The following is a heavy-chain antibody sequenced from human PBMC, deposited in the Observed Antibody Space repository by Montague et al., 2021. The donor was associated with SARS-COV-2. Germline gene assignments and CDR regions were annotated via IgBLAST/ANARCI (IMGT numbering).Heavy chain of an antibody. V-gene: IGHV3-30*03. CDR3: ATDSSSWYYFDY. Sequence: SLRLSCAASGFTFSSYGMHWVRQAPGKGLEWVAVISYDGSNKYYADSVKGRFTISRDNSKNTLYLQMNSLRAEDTPVYYCATDSSSWYYFDYWGQGTLVTVSS. D-gene: IGHD6-13*01. J-gene: IGHJ4*02. CDR1: GFTFSSYG. CDR2: ISYDGSNK.